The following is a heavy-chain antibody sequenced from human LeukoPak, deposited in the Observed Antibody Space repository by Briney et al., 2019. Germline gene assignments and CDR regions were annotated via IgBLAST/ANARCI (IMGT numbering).Heavy chain of an antibody. CDR3: ARGGVYCSGGSCPLNWFDP. D-gene: IGHD2-15*01. V-gene: IGHV1-18*01. J-gene: IGHJ5*02. CDR2: ISAYNGDT. Sequence: ASVKVSCKASGHTFTPYGISWVRHAPGQGLEWMGWISAYNGDTNYAQKLQGRVTLTTDTSTSTAYMELRSLRSDDTAVYYCARGGVYCSGGSCPLNWFDPWGQGTLVTVSS. CDR1: GHTFTPYG.